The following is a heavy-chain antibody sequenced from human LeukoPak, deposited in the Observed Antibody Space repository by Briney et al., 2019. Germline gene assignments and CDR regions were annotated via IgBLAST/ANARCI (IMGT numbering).Heavy chain of an antibody. J-gene: IGHJ6*04. D-gene: IGHD2-15*01. CDR2: ISYDGSNK. V-gene: IGHV3-30*18. CDR3: AKDLGYCSGGSCYYQYYYYYGMDV. Sequence: GRSLRLSCAASGFTFISYGMHWVRQAPGKGLEWVAVISYDGSNKYYADSVKGRFTISRDNSKNTLYLQMNSLRAEDTAVYYCAKDLGYCSGGSCYYQYYYYYGMDVWGKGTTVTVSS. CDR1: GFTFISYG.